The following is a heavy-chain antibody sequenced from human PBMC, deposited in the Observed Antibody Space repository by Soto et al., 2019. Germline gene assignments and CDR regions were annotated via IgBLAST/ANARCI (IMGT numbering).Heavy chain of an antibody. V-gene: IGHV4-59*08. CDR3: ARQRNSYCTNGVCSAFDI. CDR1: GGSISSYY. Sequence: SETLSLTCTVSGGSISSYYWSWIRQPPGKGLEWFGYIYYSGSTNYNPSLKSRVTISVDTSKNQFSLKLSSVTAADTAVYYCARQRNSYCTNGVCSAFDIWGQGTMVTVSS. J-gene: IGHJ3*02. CDR2: IYYSGST. D-gene: IGHD2-8*01.